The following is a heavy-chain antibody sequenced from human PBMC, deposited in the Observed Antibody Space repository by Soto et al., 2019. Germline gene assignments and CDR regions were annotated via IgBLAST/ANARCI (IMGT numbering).Heavy chain of an antibody. CDR2: AYYRSQWFY. CDR1: GDSVSSNSAA. V-gene: IGHV6-1*01. J-gene: IGHJ6*02. CDR3: TKQKGDSRNYNGMDV. D-gene: IGHD1-7*01. Sequence: QVQLQQSGPGLVKPSQTLSLTCAISGDSVSSNSAAWNWIRQSPSRGLEWLGRAYYRSQWFYDSAVSVRSRINVIPDTSRNQFSLQLNSVTPEDTAVYYCTKQKGDSRNYNGMDVWGQGTTVTVSS.